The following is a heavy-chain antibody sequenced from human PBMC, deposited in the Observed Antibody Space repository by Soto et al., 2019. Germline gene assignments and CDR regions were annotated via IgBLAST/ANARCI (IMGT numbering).Heavy chain of an antibody. D-gene: IGHD3-3*01. CDR3: ARHALQFLEWLLPRNYYYYMDV. CDR1: GGSISSSSYY. Sequence: TSETLSLTCTVSGGSISSSSYYWGWIRQPPGEGLEWIGSIYYSGSTYYNPSLKSRVTISVDTSKNQFSLKLSSVTAADTAVYYCARHALQFLEWLLPRNYYYYMDVWGKGTTVTVSS. CDR2: IYYSGST. V-gene: IGHV4-39*01. J-gene: IGHJ6*03.